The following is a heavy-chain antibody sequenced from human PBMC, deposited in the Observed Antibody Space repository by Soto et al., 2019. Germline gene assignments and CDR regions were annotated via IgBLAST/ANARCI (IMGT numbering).Heavy chain of an antibody. CDR3: ARLNKGVETPFDY. Sequence: QLQLQESGPGLVKPSETLSLTCTVSGGSISSSSYYWGWIRQPPGKGLEWIGSIYYSGSTYYNPSLKSRVTISVDTSKNQFSLKLSSVTAADTAVYYCARLNKGVETPFDYWGQGTLVTVSS. D-gene: IGHD2-15*01. V-gene: IGHV4-39*01. CDR2: IYYSGST. J-gene: IGHJ4*02. CDR1: GGSISSSSYY.